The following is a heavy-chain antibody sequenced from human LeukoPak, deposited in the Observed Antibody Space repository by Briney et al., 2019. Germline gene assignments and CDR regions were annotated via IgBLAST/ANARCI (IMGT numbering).Heavy chain of an antibody. CDR2: IKQDGSEK. CDR1: GFTFRSYW. CDR3: AGSYYDFWSGYWKWFDP. J-gene: IGHJ5*02. D-gene: IGHD3-3*01. V-gene: IGHV3-7*01. Sequence: GGSLRLSCAASGFTFRSYWMSWVRQAPGKGLEWVANIKQDGSEKYYVDSVKGRFTISRDNAKNSLYLQMNSLRAEDTAVYYCAGSYYDFWSGYWKWFDPWGRGTLVTVSS.